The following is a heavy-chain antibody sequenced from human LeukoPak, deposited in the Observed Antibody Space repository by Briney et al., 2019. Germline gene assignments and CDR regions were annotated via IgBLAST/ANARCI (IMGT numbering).Heavy chain of an antibody. CDR2: INHSGST. CDR1: GGSFSDYF. J-gene: IGHJ3*02. V-gene: IGHV4-34*01. D-gene: IGHD5-18*01. Sequence: PSETLSLTCAVYGGSFSDYFWNWIRQPPGKGLEWIGEINHSGSTNYNPSLKSRVTISVDTSKNQFSLRLSSVTAADTALYYCARHTGRTYIYVTPRDVFDIWGQGTMVTVSS. CDR3: ARHTGRTYIYVTPRDVFDI.